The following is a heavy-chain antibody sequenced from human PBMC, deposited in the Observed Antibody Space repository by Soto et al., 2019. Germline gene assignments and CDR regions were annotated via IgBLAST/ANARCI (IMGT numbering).Heavy chain of an antibody. D-gene: IGHD6-19*01. J-gene: IGHJ5*02. CDR2: ITGYGATT. CDR1: GFIFNNYA. V-gene: IGHV3-23*01. CDR3: ARDPLLYDSDWYPNWFGP. Sequence: EAQLLESGGGLVQPGGSLRLSCSASGFIFNNYAMSWVRQAPGTGLEWVSGITGYGATTYYAESVKGRFTISRDNSKNTLYLKITTLPAEDTAVYYCARDPLLYDSDWYPNWFGPWCQGTLVTVSS.